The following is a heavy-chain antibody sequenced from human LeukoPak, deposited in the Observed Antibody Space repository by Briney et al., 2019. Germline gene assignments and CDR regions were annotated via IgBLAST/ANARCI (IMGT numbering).Heavy chain of an antibody. CDR3: AELGTYYFDY. CDR1: GGTFSSYA. D-gene: IGHD1-7*01. V-gene: IGHV1-69*04. Sequence: SVKVSCKASGGTFSSYAISWVRPAPGQGLGWMGRIIPILGIANYAQKFQGRVTITADKSTSTAYMELSSLRSEDTAVYYCAELGTYYFDYWGQGTLVTVSS. J-gene: IGHJ4*02. CDR2: IIPILGIA.